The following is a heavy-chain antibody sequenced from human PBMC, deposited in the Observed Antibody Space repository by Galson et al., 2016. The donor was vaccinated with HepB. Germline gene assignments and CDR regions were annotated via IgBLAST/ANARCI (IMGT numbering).Heavy chain of an antibody. J-gene: IGHJ6*02. CDR3: ARSYYGSGPDV. V-gene: IGHV4-34*01. Sequence: ETLSLTCAVYGGSFSGYYWFWIRQPPGKGLEWIGEISYSGSTSYNPSLKSRVTISVDTSKNQFSLNLTSVTAADTAVYYCARSYYGSGPDVWGQGTTVTVSS. D-gene: IGHD3-10*01. CDR1: GGSFSGYY. CDR2: ISYSGST.